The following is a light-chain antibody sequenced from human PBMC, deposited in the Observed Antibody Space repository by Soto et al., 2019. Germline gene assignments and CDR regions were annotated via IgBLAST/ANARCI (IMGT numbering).Light chain of an antibody. Sequence: DVVMTQTPLSLPVTLGQSSSISCSSSQGLLYRDGNRYLKWIQQRTRQYPRRLIYRVSNRDPGVPDRFSGSGSGTNFTLKINRVEAEDVGVYYCMQGTHWPWTFGQGTKVDI. CDR3: MQGTHWPWT. V-gene: IGKV2-30*01. J-gene: IGKJ1*01. CDR2: RVS. CDR1: QGLLYRDGNRY.